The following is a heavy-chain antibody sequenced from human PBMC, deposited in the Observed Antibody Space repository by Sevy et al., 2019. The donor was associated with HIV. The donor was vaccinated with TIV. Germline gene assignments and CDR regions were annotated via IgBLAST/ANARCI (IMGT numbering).Heavy chain of an antibody. Sequence: GGSLRLSCAASGFTFSSYAMSWVRQAPGKGLEWVSAISGSGGSTYYAASVKGRFTICRDNSKNTSYLQMNSLRAEDTAVYYCAKGKEGSSGWEGGDYWGQGTLVTVSS. D-gene: IGHD6-19*01. J-gene: IGHJ4*02. CDR3: AKGKEGSSGWEGGDY. V-gene: IGHV3-23*01. CDR2: ISGSGGST. CDR1: GFTFSSYA.